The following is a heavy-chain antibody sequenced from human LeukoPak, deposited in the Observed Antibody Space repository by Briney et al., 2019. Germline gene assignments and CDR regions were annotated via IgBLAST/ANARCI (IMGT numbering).Heavy chain of an antibody. V-gene: IGHV4-59*08. CDR2: IYYSGST. D-gene: IGHD2-15*01. CDR1: GGSISSYY. CDR3: ARQRAGYCSGGRCLYYGMDV. J-gene: IGHJ6*02. Sequence: SETLSLACTVSGGSISSYYWSWIRQPPGKGLEWIGYIYYSGSTNYNPSLKSRVTISVDTSKNQFSLKLTSVTAADTAVYYCARQRAGYCSGGRCLYYGMDVWGQGTTVTVSS.